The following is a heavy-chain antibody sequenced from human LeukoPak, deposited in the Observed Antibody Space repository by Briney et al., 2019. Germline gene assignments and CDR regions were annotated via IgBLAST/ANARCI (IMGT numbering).Heavy chain of an antibody. CDR3: ARDRSGYSDYDSYYYYYMDV. CDR1: GYTFTDYY. Sequence: ASVKVSCKASGYTFTDYYMHWVRQAPGQGLEWMGRINPNSGDTNYAQKFQGRVTMTRDTSISTAYMELSRLRSDDTAVYYCARDRSGYSDYDSYYYYYMDVWRKGTTVTVSS. D-gene: IGHD5-12*01. J-gene: IGHJ6*03. V-gene: IGHV1-2*06. CDR2: INPNSGDT.